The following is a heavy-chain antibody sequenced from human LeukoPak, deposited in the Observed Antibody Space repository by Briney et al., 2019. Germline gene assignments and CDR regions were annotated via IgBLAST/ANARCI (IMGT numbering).Heavy chain of an antibody. D-gene: IGHD3-22*01. V-gene: IGHV3-7*03. J-gene: IGHJ4*02. CDR3: ASAGGDSRSPLPFYY. CDR1: GFTFSSYW. CDR2: IKQDGSEK. Sequence: PGGSLRLSCAASGFTFSSYWMSWVRQAPGKGLEWVANIKQDGSEKYYVDSVKGRFTISRDNAENSLSLQMNSLRAEDTAVYYCASAGGDSRSPLPFYYWGQGTLVTVSS.